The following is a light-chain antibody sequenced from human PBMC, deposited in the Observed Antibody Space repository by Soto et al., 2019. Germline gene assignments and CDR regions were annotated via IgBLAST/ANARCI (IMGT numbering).Light chain of an antibody. Sequence: QSALTQPPSVSGSPGQSVTISCTGTSTDFVSYNRVSWYQQPPGTAPKLIIYEASNRPSGVPDRFSGSKSGNTASLTISGLQAADEADYYCHSYDTSNPAWVFGGGTKLTVL. CDR2: EAS. CDR3: HSYDTSNPAWV. CDR1: STDFVSYNR. V-gene: IGLV2-18*02. J-gene: IGLJ3*02.